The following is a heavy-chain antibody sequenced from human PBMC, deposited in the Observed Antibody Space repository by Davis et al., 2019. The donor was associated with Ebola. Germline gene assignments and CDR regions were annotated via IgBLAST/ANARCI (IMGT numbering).Heavy chain of an antibody. J-gene: IGHJ2*01. CDR1: GFIFSTYV. Sequence: GESLKISCSASGFIFSTYVMSWVRQAPGKGLEWVSTYGTSADTYYADSVKGRFTISRDNAKNSLYLQMNSLRADDPAVYYCVRDPALVVTGGGWFFGLWGRGTLVTVSS. V-gene: IGHV3-21*01. D-gene: IGHD2-21*02. CDR2: YGTSADT. CDR3: VRDPALVVTGGGWFFGL.